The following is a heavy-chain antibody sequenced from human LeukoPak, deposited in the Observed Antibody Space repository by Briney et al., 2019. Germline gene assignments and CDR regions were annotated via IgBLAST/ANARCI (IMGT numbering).Heavy chain of an antibody. D-gene: IGHD3-9*01. Sequence: ASVKVSCKASGYTFTSYDINWVRQATGQGLEWMGWTNPNSGNTGYAQKFQGRVTMTRNTSISTAYMELSSLRSEDTAVYYCARRKTIRTDNWFDPWGQGTLVTVSS. CDR1: GYTFTSYD. J-gene: IGHJ5*02. CDR2: TNPNSGNT. CDR3: ARRKTIRTDNWFDP. V-gene: IGHV1-8*01.